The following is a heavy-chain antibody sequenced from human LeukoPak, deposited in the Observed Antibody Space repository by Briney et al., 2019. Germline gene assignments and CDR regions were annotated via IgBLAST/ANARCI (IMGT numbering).Heavy chain of an antibody. CDR2: IYYSGST. J-gene: IGHJ3*01. CDR1: GGSISSSSYY. V-gene: IGHV4-39*01. D-gene: IGHD1-1*01. CDR3: AGGGNYNAFHF. Sequence: SETLSLTCTVSGGSISSSSYYWGWIRQPPGKGLEWIGSIYYSGSTYYNPSLKSRVTISVDTSKNQFSLKLSSVTAADTAVYYCAGGGNYNAFHFWGQGTMVTVSS.